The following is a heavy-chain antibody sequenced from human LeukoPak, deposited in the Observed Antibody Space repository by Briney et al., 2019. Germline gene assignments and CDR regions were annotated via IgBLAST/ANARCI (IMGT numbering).Heavy chain of an antibody. CDR1: GFTFSSYS. Sequence: PGGSLRLSCAASGFTFSSYSMNWVRQAPGKGLEWVANINQDGSEKNYVDSVKGRFTISRDNAKNSLYLQMNSLRADDTAVYYCARTPWDCNDHYGYWGQGTLVSVSS. V-gene: IGHV3-7*05. D-gene: IGHD2-21*02. CDR2: INQDGSEK. J-gene: IGHJ4*02. CDR3: ARTPWDCNDHYGY.